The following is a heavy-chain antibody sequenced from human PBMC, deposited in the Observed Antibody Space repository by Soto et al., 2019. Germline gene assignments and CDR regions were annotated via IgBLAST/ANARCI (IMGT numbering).Heavy chain of an antibody. D-gene: IGHD3-22*01. CDR3: AKVIGYDSSGSDAFDI. J-gene: IGHJ3*02. V-gene: IGHV3-30*18. CDR1: GFTFSSYG. CDR2: ISYDGSNK. Sequence: QVQLVESGGGVVQPGRSLRLSCAASGFTFSSYGMHWVRQAPGKGLEWVAVISYDGSNKYYADSVKGRFTISSDNSKNTLYLQMNSLRAEDTAVYYCAKVIGYDSSGSDAFDIWGQGTLVTVSS.